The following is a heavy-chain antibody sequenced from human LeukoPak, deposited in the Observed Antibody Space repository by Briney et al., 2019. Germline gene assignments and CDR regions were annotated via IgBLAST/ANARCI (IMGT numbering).Heavy chain of an antibody. J-gene: IGHJ4*02. CDR2: IYSGGST. V-gene: IGHV3-53*01. CDR3: ARGNPGGEFY. D-gene: IGHD1-14*01. Sequence: GGSLRLSCAASGFTFSSSAMSWVRQAPGKGLEWVSIIYSGGSTYYADSVKGRFTISRDNSKNTLYLQMNSLRAEDTAVYYCARGNPGGEFYWGQGTLVTVSS. CDR1: GFTFSSSA.